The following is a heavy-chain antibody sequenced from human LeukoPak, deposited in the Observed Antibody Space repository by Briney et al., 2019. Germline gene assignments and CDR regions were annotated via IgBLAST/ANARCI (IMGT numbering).Heavy chain of an antibody. J-gene: IGHJ4*02. CDR1: GGSISSRSYY. D-gene: IGHD1-26*01. V-gene: IGHV4-39*01. CDR2: VYYSGST. CDR3: ARYSGSPLVYFDY. Sequence: PPETLSLTCTVSGGSISSRSYYWGWIRQSPGKGLEWLGSVYYSGSTYYNPSLKSRVTISVDTSKNQFSLKLSSVTAADTAVYYCARYSGSPLVYFDYWGQGSLVTVSS.